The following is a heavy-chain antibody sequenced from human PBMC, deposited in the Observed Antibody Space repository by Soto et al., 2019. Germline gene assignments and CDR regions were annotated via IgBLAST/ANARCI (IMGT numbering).Heavy chain of an antibody. CDR2: IKSDGSST. D-gene: IGHD3-3*01. Sequence: EVQLVESGGGLVQPGGSLRLSCAASGFLFSTYWMFWVRQVPRKGLLWVSRIKSDGSSTSYADSVKGRFNISRDNTKNTIYLQMTSLRAEDTAVYYCAIGGGDYTYFAHWGQGILVTVSS. V-gene: IGHV3-74*01. J-gene: IGHJ4*02. CDR3: AIGGGDYTYFAH. CDR1: GFLFSTYW.